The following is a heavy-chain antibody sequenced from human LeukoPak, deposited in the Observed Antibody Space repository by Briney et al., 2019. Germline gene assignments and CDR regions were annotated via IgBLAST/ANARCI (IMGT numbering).Heavy chain of an antibody. CDR3: ARNYGDCDFDY. V-gene: IGHV4-34*01. CDR1: GGSFSGYY. D-gene: IGHD4-17*01. J-gene: IGHJ4*02. Sequence: SETLSLTCAVYGGSFSGYYWSWIRQPPGKGLEWIGEINHSGSTNYNPSLKSRVTISVDTSKNQLSLKLSSVTAADTAVYYCARNYGDCDFDYWGQGTLVTVSS. CDR2: INHSGST.